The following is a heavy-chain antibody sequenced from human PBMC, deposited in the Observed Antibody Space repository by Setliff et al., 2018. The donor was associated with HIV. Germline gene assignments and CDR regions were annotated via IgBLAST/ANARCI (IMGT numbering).Heavy chain of an antibody. CDR3: ARIPNHSSGFDY. D-gene: IGHD3-22*01. Sequence: ASVKVSCKASGYSFTKYVMHWVRQAPGQRLEWMGWLRTGTGDTFYSEKFQGRLTITRDTSANTAYMELSSLRSEDTAVYYCARIPNHSSGFDYWGQGTPVTVSS. V-gene: IGHV1-3*04. CDR2: LRTGTGDT. CDR1: GYSFTKYV. J-gene: IGHJ4*02.